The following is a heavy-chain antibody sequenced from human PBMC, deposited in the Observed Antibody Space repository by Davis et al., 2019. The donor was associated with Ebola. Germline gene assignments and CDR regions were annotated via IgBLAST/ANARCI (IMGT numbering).Heavy chain of an antibody. V-gene: IGHV1-2*06. CDR3: ARAIWGSGADY. CDR1: GYTFTGYY. D-gene: IGHD3-16*01. Sequence: ASVISCKASGYTFTGYYMHWVRQAPGQGLEWMGRINPNSGGTNYAQKFQGRVTMTRDTSISTAYMELSRLRSDDTAVYYCARAIWGSGADYWGQGTLVTVSS. J-gene: IGHJ4*02. CDR2: INPNSGGT.